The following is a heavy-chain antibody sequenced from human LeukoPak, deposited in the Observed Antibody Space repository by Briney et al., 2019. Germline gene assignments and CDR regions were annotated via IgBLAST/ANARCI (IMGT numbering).Heavy chain of an antibody. D-gene: IGHD6-6*01. CDR1: GGSFSGYY. CDR3: ARGIRSSSGGLDY. Sequence: SETLSLTCAVYGGSFSGYYWSWIRQPPEEGLEWIGEINHSGSTNYNPSLKSRVTISVDTSKNQFSLKLSSVTTPDTALYYCARGIRSSSGGLDYWGQGTLVTVSS. J-gene: IGHJ4*02. CDR2: INHSGST. V-gene: IGHV4-34*01.